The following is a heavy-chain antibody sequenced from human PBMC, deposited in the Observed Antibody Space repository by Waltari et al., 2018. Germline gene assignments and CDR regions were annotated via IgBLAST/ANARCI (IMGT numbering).Heavy chain of an antibody. D-gene: IGHD3-16*01. V-gene: IGHV4-59*11. CDR3: ARSPTWTWYYGMDV. CDR1: GGSISSHY. Sequence: QVQLQESGPGLVKPSETLSLTCTVSGGSISSHYWSWIRQPPGKGLEWIGYIYYSGSTNYNPPLRSRVTIQVETSKNKFPRKRSSVTAAETAVYYCARSPTWTWYYGMDVWGQGTTVTVSS. J-gene: IGHJ6*02. CDR2: IYYSGST.